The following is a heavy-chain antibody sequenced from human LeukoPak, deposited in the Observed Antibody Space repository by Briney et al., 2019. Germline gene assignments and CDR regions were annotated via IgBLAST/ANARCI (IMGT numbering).Heavy chain of an antibody. D-gene: IGHD6-19*01. CDR1: GFTFSSYW. J-gene: IGHJ4*02. CDR2: INTDGSST. CDR3: ARSTSVAGTY. V-gene: IGHV3-74*01. Sequence: PGGSLRLSCAASGFTFSSYWMHWVRQAPGKGLVWVSRINTDGSSTSYADSVKGRFTISRDNAKNALYLQMNSLRIEDTAVYYCARSTSVAGTYWGQGTLVTVSS.